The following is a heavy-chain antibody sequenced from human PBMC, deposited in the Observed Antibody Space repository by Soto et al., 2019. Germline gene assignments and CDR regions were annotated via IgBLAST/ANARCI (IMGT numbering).Heavy chain of an antibody. CDR1: GFAFSDYS. CDR3: AKETYGSGWTLDS. CDR2: ISGGGGNT. V-gene: IGHV3-23*01. D-gene: IGHD6-19*01. Sequence: DVQLLESGGGVVQSGGSLRLSCSASGFAFSDYSMHWVRQAPGKGPEWVSAISGGGGNTYYAGAVNGRFTISRDNSRNTLYLQMHSLRDDVTALYYCAKETYGSGWTLDSWGQGTRATVSS. J-gene: IGHJ4*02.